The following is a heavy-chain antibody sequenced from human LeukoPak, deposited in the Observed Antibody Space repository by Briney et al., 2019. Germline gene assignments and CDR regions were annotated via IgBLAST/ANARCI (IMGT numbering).Heavy chain of an antibody. Sequence: ASVKVSCKASGYTFTAYFMHWVRQAPGQGLEWMGGFDPEDGETIYAQKLQGRVTMTEDTSTDTAYMELRSLRSDDTAVYYCARAGWYELPRYAFDIWGQGTMVTVSS. CDR3: ARAGWYELPRYAFDI. J-gene: IGHJ3*02. D-gene: IGHD6-19*01. CDR2: FDPEDGET. V-gene: IGHV1-24*01. CDR1: GYTFTAYF.